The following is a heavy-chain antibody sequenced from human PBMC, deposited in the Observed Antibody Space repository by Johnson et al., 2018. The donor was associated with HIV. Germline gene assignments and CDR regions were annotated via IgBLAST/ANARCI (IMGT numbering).Heavy chain of an antibody. CDR2: IWYDGINK. J-gene: IGHJ3*02. V-gene: IGHV3-33*01. CDR1: GFTFSSYG. CDR3: ARRAHDAFDI. Sequence: QMLLVESGGGVVQPGRSLRLSCAAFGFTFSSYGIHWVRQAPGKGLEWVAVIWYDGINKYYADSVKGRFTISRDNSKNTLYLQVNSLRAEDTAVYYCARRAHDAFDIWGQGTMVTVSA.